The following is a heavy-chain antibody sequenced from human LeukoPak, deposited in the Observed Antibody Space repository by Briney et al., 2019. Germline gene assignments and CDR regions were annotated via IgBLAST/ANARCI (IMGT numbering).Heavy chain of an antibody. CDR3: ARDPGGNWFDP. CDR2: IIPILGIA. J-gene: IGHJ5*02. D-gene: IGHD4-23*01. CDR1: GGTFSSYA. V-gene: IGHV1-69*04. Sequence: SVKVSCKASGGTFSSYAISWVRQAPGQGLEWMGRIIPILGIANYAQKFQGRVTITADKSTSTAYMELSSLRSEDTAVYYCARDPGGNWFDPWGQGTLVTVSS.